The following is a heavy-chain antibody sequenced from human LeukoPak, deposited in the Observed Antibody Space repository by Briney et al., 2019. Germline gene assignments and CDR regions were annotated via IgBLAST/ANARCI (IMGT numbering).Heavy chain of an antibody. V-gene: IGHV1-46*01. CDR3: ARDGARGSYYYYYYMDV. CDR2: INPSGGST. Sequence: ASVKVSCKASGYTFTSYYMHWVRQAPGQGLEWMGIINPSGGSTSYAQKFQGRVTMTRDTSTSTVYMELSSLRSEDTAVYYCARDGARGSYYYYYYMDVWGKGTTVTVSS. D-gene: IGHD5-12*01. J-gene: IGHJ6*03. CDR1: GYTFTSYY.